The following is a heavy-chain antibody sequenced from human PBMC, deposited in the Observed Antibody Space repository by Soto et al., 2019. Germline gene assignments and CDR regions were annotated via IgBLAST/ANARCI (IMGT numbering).Heavy chain of an antibody. Sequence: ASVKVSCKASGYTFTSYAMHWVRQAPGQRLEWMGWINAGNGNTKYSQKFQGRVTITRDTSASTAYMELSSLRSEDTAVYYCARDSPRSYQFDPWGQGTLVTVSS. V-gene: IGHV1-3*01. D-gene: IGHD3-16*02. J-gene: IGHJ5*02. CDR3: ARDSPRSYQFDP. CDR1: GYTFTSYA. CDR2: INAGNGNT.